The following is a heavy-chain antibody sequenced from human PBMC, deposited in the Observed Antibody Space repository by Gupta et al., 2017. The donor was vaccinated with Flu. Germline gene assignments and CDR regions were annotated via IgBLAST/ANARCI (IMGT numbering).Heavy chain of an antibody. CDR3: AKRGYYDSSGYYPLDY. J-gene: IGHJ4*02. CDR2: IRGSGAGT. V-gene: IGHV3-23*01. CDR1: GFTFSPYA. D-gene: IGHD3-22*01. Sequence: EVQLLESGGGLVQPGGSLSLSCAASGFTFSPYAMNWVRQAPGKGLEWVSTIRGSGAGTYYADSVKGRFTIARDNSKNTLYLQMNSLRAEDTAVYYCAKRGYYDSSGYYPLDYWGQGTLVTVSS.